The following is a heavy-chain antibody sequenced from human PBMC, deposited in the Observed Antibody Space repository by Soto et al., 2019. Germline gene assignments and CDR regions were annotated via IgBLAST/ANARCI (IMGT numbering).Heavy chain of an antibody. J-gene: IGHJ4*02. CDR3: ARGSGGVPAATSTYFDY. CDR2: INHSGST. D-gene: IGHD2-2*01. CDR1: GGSFSGYY. V-gene: IGHV4-34*01. Sequence: QVQLQQWGAGLLKPSETLSLTCAVYGGSFSGYYWSWIRQPPGKGLEWIGEINHSGSTNDNPSLKSRVTITVDTSKNQFSLQLSSVTAADTAVYYCARGSGGVPAATSTYFDYWGQGTLVTVSS.